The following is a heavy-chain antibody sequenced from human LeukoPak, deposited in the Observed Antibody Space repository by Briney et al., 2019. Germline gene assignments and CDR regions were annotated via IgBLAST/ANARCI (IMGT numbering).Heavy chain of an antibody. CDR1: GYTFTGYY. Sequence: ASVKVSCKASGYTFTGYYMHWVRQAPGQGLEWMGWINPNSGGTNYAQKFQGRVTMTRDTPIRTAYMELSRLRSDDTAVYYCAKYFVDGSGSYYNRLHFWFDPWGQGTLVTVSS. CDR2: INPNSGGT. J-gene: IGHJ5*02. V-gene: IGHV1-2*02. CDR3: AKYFVDGSGSYYNRLHFWFDP. D-gene: IGHD3-10*01.